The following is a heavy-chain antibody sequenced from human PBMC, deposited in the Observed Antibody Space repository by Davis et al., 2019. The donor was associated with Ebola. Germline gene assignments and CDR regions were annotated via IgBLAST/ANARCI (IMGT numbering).Heavy chain of an antibody. Sequence: PSETLSLTCAVYGGSFSGYYWSWVRQPPGKGLEWIGEIYHSGSTNYNPSLKSRVTISVDTSKNQFSLKLSSVTAADTAVYYCALVVVAATFRFDPWGQGTLVTVSS. J-gene: IGHJ5*02. D-gene: IGHD2-15*01. CDR1: GGSFSGYY. V-gene: IGHV4-34*01. CDR3: ALVVVAATFRFDP. CDR2: IYHSGST.